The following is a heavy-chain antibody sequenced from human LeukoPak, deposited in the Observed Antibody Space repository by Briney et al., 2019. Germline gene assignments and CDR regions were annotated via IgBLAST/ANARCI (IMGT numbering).Heavy chain of an antibody. CDR1: GYTFTGYY. CDR3: ARSYAGYCSGGSCYLDV. V-gene: IGHV1-2*02. CDR2: INPNSGGT. J-gene: IGHJ6*03. D-gene: IGHD2-15*01. Sequence: ASVKVSCKASGYTFTGYYMHWVRQAPGQGLEWMGWINPNSGGTNYAQKFQGRVTMTRDTSISTAYMELSRLRSDDTAVYYCARSYAGYCSGGSCYLDVWGKGTTVTISS.